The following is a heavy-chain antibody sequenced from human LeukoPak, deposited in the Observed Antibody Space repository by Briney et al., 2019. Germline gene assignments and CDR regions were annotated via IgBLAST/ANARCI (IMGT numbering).Heavy chain of an antibody. CDR3: AKGKRSSSWYFDY. CDR1: GFTFSSYG. CDR2: ISYDGSNK. Sequence: AESLRLSCAASGFTFSSYGMHWVRQAPGKGLEWVAVISYDGSNKYYADSVKGRFTISRDNSKNTLYLQMNSLRAEDTAVYYCAKGKRSSSWYFDYWGQGTLVTVSS. D-gene: IGHD6-13*01. J-gene: IGHJ4*02. V-gene: IGHV3-30*18.